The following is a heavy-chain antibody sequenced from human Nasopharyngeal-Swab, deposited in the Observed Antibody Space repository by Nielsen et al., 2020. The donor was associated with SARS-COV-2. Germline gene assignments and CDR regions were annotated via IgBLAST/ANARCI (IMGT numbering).Heavy chain of an antibody. V-gene: IGHV3-30*18. Sequence: GESLKISCAAFGFTLSDYAMHWVRQAPGKGLEWVALFSYDGSKRYFADSMKGRFSISRDNIKNILYLQMDSLRADDTAAYYCAKDHFYDSGTYDRLYFDFWGQGTLVTVSS. CDR1: GFTLSDYA. CDR2: FSYDGSKR. J-gene: IGHJ4*02. D-gene: IGHD3-10*01. CDR3: AKDHFYDSGTYDRLYFDF.